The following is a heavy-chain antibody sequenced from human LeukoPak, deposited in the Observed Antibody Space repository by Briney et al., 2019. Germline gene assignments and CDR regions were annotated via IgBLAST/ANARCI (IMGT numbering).Heavy chain of an antibody. D-gene: IGHD5-18*01. Sequence: SETLSLTCAVYGGSFSGYYWSWIRQPPGKGLEWIGEINHSGSTNYNPSLKSRVTISVDTSKNQFSLKLSSVTAADMAVYYCARGKGYSYGKTDAFDIWGQGTMVTVSS. CDR1: GGSFSGYY. V-gene: IGHV4-34*01. J-gene: IGHJ3*02. CDR2: INHSGST. CDR3: ARGKGYSYGKTDAFDI.